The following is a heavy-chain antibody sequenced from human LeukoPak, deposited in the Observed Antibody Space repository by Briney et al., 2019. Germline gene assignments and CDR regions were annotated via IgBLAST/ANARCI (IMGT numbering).Heavy chain of an antibody. V-gene: IGHV1-18*01. CDR3: ARGGLSSRIDY. CDR1: GFTFTSHG. CDR2: ISAYNGNT. D-gene: IGHD2-2*01. Sequence: ASVKVSCKSSGFTFTSHGFSWVRQAPGQGLEWMGWISAYNGNTNYAENFQGRSTMTTDTSTSTAYMDLRSLRAGDTAVYYCARGGLSSRIDYWGQGTLVTVSS. J-gene: IGHJ4*02.